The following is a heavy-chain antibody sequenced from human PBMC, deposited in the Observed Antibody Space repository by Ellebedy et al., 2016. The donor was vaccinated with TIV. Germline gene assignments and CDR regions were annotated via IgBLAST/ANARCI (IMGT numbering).Heavy chain of an antibody. D-gene: IGHD3-22*01. V-gene: IGHV3-23*01. Sequence: GESLKISCAASEFTFSSSWMHWVRQAPGKGLEWVSTISGSGGSTYYADSVKGRFTISRDNSKNTLYLQMSSLRAEDTAVYYCAKDRDSYDSALFDYWGQGTLVTVSS. CDR1: EFTFSSSW. CDR2: ISGSGGST. CDR3: AKDRDSYDSALFDY. J-gene: IGHJ4*02.